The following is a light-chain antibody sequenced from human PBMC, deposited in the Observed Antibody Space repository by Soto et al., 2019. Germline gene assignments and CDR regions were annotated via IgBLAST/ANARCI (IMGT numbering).Light chain of an antibody. CDR3: QQYNSYST. CDR2: DAS. V-gene: IGKV1-5*01. J-gene: IGKJ1*01. Sequence: DIQMTQSPSTLSASVGDRVTLPCRASQSISSWLAWYQQKPGKAPEILIYDASSLESGVPSRFSGSGSGTEFTLTISSLQPDDFATYYCQQYNSYSTFGQGTKVDIK. CDR1: QSISSW.